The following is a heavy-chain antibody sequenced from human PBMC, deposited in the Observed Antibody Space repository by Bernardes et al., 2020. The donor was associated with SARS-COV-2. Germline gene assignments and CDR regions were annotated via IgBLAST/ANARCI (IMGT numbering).Heavy chain of an antibody. D-gene: IGHD7-27*01. J-gene: IGHJ4*02. CDR1: GFTFSSKW. CDR2: IKGDGSDK. V-gene: IGHV3-7*03. CDR3: ANERWGPDF. Sequence: GGSLRLSCAGSGFTFSSKWMTWVRQAPGKGLEWLANIKGDGSDKNYVDSVKGRFTISRDNAKNSLYLDMHSLRAEDTAVYYCANERWGPDFWGQGTLVTVSS.